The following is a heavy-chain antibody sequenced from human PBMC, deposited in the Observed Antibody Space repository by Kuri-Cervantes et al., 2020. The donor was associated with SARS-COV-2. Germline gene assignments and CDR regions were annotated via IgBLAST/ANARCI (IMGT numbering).Heavy chain of an antibody. D-gene: IGHD2-2*02. J-gene: IGHJ4*02. CDR3: ARDGYCSGTSCYTDY. V-gene: IGHV3-48*01. CDR2: ISSSSTI. Sequence: GESLKISCAASGFTFSSYSMNWVRQAPGKGLEWVSYISSSSTIYYADSVKGRFTISRDNAKNSLYLQMNSLRAEDTAVYYCARDGYCSGTSCYTDYWGQGTLVTVSS. CDR1: GFTFSSYS.